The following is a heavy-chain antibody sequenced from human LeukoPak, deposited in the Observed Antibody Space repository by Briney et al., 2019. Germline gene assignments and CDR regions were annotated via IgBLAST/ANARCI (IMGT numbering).Heavy chain of an antibody. Sequence: ASVKVSCKSSGYTFTNYDINWVRQATGQGLEWMGWMNPNSGNTGYAQKFQGRVTMTRNTSISTAYMELSSLRSEDTAVYYCARELGAVATYGMDVWGQGTTVTVSS. J-gene: IGHJ6*02. V-gene: IGHV1-8*01. CDR2: MNPNSGNT. CDR3: ARELGAVATYGMDV. D-gene: IGHD5-12*01. CDR1: GYTFTNYD.